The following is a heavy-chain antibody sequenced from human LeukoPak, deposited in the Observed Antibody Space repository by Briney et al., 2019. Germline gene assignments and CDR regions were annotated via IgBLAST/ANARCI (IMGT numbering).Heavy chain of an antibody. CDR1: GGSISSSSYD. CDR3: ARRPAMVTWFDR. J-gene: IGHJ5*02. V-gene: IGHV4-39*01. D-gene: IGHD5-18*01. CDR2: IYYSAST. Sequence: SETLSLTCTVSGGSISSSSYDWGGVRQPGGKGLEWIGSIYYSASTYYNPSLKSRVTISVDTSKNQFSLKLSSVTAADTAVYYCARRPAMVTWFDRWGQGTLVTASS.